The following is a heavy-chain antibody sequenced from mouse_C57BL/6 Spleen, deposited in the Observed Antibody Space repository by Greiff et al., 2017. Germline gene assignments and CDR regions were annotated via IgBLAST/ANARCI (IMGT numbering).Heavy chain of an antibody. J-gene: IGHJ3*01. Sequence: VQLQQSGAELVKPGASVKLSCKASGYTFTEYTIHWVKQRSGQGLEWIGGFYPGSGSIKYNEKFKDKATLTADKASSTVYMELSRLTCEDSAVYVCARHEEEGIYYYGSGPGWFGDWGQGALVTVSA. D-gene: IGHD1-1*01. CDR1: GYTFTEYT. V-gene: IGHV1-62-2*01. CDR2: FYPGSGSI. CDR3: ARHEEEGIYYYGSGPGWFGD.